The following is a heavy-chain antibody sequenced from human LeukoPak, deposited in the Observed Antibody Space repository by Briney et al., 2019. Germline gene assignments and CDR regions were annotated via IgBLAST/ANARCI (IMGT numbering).Heavy chain of an antibody. CDR3: VRDVCAGI. V-gene: IGHV3-23*01. Sequence: GGSLRLSCAASGVTFSSYAMTWVRQAPGKGLEWVSGINSGETTYYADSVKGRFTISRDNSKNTLYLQMNSLRAEDTAVYYCVRDVCAGIWGQGTLVTVSS. J-gene: IGHJ4*02. CDR1: GVTFSSYA. CDR2: INSGETT. D-gene: IGHD2-21*01.